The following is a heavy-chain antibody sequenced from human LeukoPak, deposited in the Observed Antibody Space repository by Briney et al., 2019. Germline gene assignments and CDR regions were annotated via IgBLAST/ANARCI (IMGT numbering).Heavy chain of an antibody. Sequence: SETLSLTCTVSGGSISSYYWSWIRQPPGKGLEWIGYIYYSGSTNYNPSLKSRVTISVDTSKNQFSLELSSVTAADTAVYYCARQDYDSSGYYPFDYWGQGTLVTVSS. CDR1: GGSISSYY. CDR2: IYYSGST. V-gene: IGHV4-59*08. J-gene: IGHJ4*02. D-gene: IGHD3-22*01. CDR3: ARQDYDSSGYYPFDY.